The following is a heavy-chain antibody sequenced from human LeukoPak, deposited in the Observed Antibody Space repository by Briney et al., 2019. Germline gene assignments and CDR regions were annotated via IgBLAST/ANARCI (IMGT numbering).Heavy chain of an antibody. J-gene: IGHJ3*02. Sequence: SETLSLTCAVYGGSFSGYYWSWIRQPPGKGLEWIGEVNHSGSTNYNPSLKSRVTISVDTSKNQFSLKLSSVTAADKAVYYCARSCRILDIVATIRARLGGNGFDIWGQGTMVTVSS. CDR1: GGSFSGYY. V-gene: IGHV4-34*01. CDR2: VNHSGST. CDR3: ARSCRILDIVATIRARLGGNGFDI. D-gene: IGHD5-12*01.